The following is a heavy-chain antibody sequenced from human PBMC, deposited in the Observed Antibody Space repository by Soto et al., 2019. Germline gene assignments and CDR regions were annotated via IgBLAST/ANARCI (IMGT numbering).Heavy chain of an antibody. D-gene: IGHD4-17*01. J-gene: IGHJ4*02. V-gene: IGHV3-23*01. CDR1: GFTFRSYA. CDR2: LSGNGLTT. Sequence: EVQLLESGGGLVQPGGSLRLSCAASGFTFRSYAMNWVRRAPGKGLEWVSALSGNGLTTYYAESVKGRCTISRDNSKNTLYLQMNSLRAEDTAVYYCAKDHGDYGLDFWGQGTLVTVSS. CDR3: AKDHGDYGLDF.